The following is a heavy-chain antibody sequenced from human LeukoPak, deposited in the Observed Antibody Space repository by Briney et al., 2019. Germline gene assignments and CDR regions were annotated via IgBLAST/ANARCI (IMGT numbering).Heavy chain of an antibody. D-gene: IGHD4-23*01. Sequence: SVKVSCKASGGTFSSYAISWVRQAPGQGLEWMGRVIPILGIANYAQKFQGRVTITADKSTSTAYMELSSLRSEDTAVYYCARDTPGYGGNSESDYWGQGTLVTVSS. CDR3: ARDTPGYGGNSESDY. J-gene: IGHJ4*02. CDR2: VIPILGIA. V-gene: IGHV1-69*04. CDR1: GGTFSSYA.